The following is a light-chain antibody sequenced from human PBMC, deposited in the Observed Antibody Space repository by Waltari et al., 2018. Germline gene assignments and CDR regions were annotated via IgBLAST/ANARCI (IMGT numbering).Light chain of an antibody. Sequence: DIQMTQSPSTLSASVGDRVTITCRASQSISSWLAWYQKKPGKAPKLLIYKASSLESGVPSRFSCSGSGTEFPLTISSLQPDDFATYYCQQYNSYSPWTFGQGTKVEIK. CDR1: QSISSW. CDR2: KAS. CDR3: QQYNSYSPWT. V-gene: IGKV1-5*03. J-gene: IGKJ1*01.